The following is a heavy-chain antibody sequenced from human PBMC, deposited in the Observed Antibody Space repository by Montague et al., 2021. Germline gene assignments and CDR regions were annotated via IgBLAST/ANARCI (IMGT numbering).Heavy chain of an antibody. CDR1: GGSLSEYY. CDR3: ASDREPFDF. D-gene: IGHD1-26*01. J-gene: IGHJ4*02. CDR2: VSHIGSI. Sequence: SETLSLTCGVYGGSLSEYYWTWIRQSPEKGLEWIGEVSHIGSINYNPSLKSRVTMSVDTSKNQFSLKLRSVTAADTAVYYCASDREPFDFWGQGTVVTVSS. V-gene: IGHV4-34*01.